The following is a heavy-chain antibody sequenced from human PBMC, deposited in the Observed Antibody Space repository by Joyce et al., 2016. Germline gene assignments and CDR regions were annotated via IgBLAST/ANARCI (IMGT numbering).Heavy chain of an antibody. D-gene: IGHD1-26*01. J-gene: IGHJ4*02. V-gene: IGHV4-31*11. Sequence: QVQLQESGPGLVQPSQTLSLTCGVSGGSISDGGYYWSCIRQRPGQGLEWIGYINYSGNTYYNPSLKSRLTISIDMSKNQFSLRLTSVTAADTAVYYCARVPLSSAFDYWGQGILVTVSS. CDR1: GGSISDGGYY. CDR3: ARVPLSSAFDY. CDR2: INYSGNT.